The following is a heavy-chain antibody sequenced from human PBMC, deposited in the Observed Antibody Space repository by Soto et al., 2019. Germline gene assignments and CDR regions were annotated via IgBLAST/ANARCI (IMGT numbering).Heavy chain of an antibody. D-gene: IGHD3-3*01. CDR1: GESVSSNSAA. J-gene: IGHJ6*03. V-gene: IGHV6-1*01. Sequence: PSQTLSLTCAISGESVSSNSAAWNWIRQSPSRGLEWLGRTYYRSKWYNDYAVSVKSRITINPDTSRNQFSLQLNSVTPEDTAVYYCARSVRFLEWFPYYYYYYMDVWGKGTTVTVS. CDR3: ARSVRFLEWFPYYYYYYMDV. CDR2: TYYRSKWYN.